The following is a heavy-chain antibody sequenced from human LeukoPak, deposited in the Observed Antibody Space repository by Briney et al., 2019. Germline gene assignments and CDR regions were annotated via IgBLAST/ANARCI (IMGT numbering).Heavy chain of an antibody. CDR2: ISYDGSNK. CDR3: ARDLVVVPAAIPGYGMDV. CDR1: GFTFSSYA. Sequence: GGSLRLSCAASGFTFSSYAMHWVRQAPGKGLEWVAVISYDGSNKYYADSVKGRFTISRDNSKNTLYLQMNSLRAEDTAVYYCARDLVVVPAAIPGYGMDVWGQGTTVTVSS. J-gene: IGHJ6*02. D-gene: IGHD2-2*02. V-gene: IGHV3-30-3*01.